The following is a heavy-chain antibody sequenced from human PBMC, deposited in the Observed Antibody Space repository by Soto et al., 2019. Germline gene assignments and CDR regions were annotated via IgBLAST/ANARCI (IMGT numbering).Heavy chain of an antibody. V-gene: IGHV4-30-2*06. CDR2: MYHSGST. D-gene: IGHD4-17*01. J-gene: IGHJ1*01. Sequence: QSPGKGLEWIGYMYHSGSTYYNPSLKSRVTISIDRSKNQFSLKLSSVTAADTAVYYFARYHTTVTATGLHHWGQGPLVTVSS. CDR3: ARYHTTVTATGLHH.